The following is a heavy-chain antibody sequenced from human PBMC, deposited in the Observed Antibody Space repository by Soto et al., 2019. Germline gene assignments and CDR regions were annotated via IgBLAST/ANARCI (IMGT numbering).Heavy chain of an antibody. Sequence: GGSLRLSCAASRFTFSSYAMCWVRQAPGEGLEWVSSISVSGGSTYYADSVKGRFTISRDNSKNTLYLQMNSLRAEDTAVYYCAKDGYSTTRNKPLDYWGQGTLVTVSS. D-gene: IGHD2-2*01. J-gene: IGHJ4*02. V-gene: IGHV3-23*01. CDR2: ISVSGGST. CDR1: RFTFSSYA. CDR3: AKDGYSTTRNKPLDY.